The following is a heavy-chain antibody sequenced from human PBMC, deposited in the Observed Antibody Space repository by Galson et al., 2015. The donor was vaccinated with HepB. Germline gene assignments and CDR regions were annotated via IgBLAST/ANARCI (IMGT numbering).Heavy chain of an antibody. J-gene: IGHJ4*02. Sequence: LSLTCTVSGGSISSYYWSWIWQPPGKGLEWIGYIYYSGSTNYNPSLKSRVTISVDMSKNQFSLKLSSVTAADTAVYYCARKGAYSSGWFDYWGQGTLVTVSS. V-gene: IGHV4-59*08. CDR2: IYYSGST. CDR1: GGSISSYY. D-gene: IGHD6-19*01. CDR3: ARKGAYSSGWFDY.